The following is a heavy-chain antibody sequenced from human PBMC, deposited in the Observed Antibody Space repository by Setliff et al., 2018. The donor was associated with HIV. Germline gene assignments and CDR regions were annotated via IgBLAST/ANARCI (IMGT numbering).Heavy chain of an antibody. V-gene: IGHV1-2*06. CDR3: ARPSVFDSFDV. D-gene: IGHD1-26*01. CDR2: ISPNNGAA. CDR1: GYMILGYK. Sequence: ASVKVSCKAIGYMILGYKLNWVRQAPGQGLEWIGRISPNNGAAEYAPKFQGRVSMTLDTSISTAYLEIPRLTSDDAAVYFCARPSVFDSFDVWGQGTKVTVS. J-gene: IGHJ3*01.